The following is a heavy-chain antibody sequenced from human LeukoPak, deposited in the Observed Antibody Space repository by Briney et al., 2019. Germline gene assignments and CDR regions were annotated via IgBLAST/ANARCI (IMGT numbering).Heavy chain of an antibody. D-gene: IGHD2-2*01. CDR3: ARVSASVPAAPYDY. V-gene: IGHV3-66*01. CDR2: IYSGGST. Sequence: GGSLRLSCAASGFTVSSNYMSWVRQAPGKGLEWVSVIYSGGSTYYADSVKGRFTISRDNSKNTLYLQMNSLRAEDTAVYYCARVSASVPAAPYDYWGQGTLVTVSS. CDR1: GFTVSSNY. J-gene: IGHJ4*02.